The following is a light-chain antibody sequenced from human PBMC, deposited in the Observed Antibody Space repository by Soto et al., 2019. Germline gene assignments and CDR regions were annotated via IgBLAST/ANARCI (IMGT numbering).Light chain of an antibody. CDR2: GAA. V-gene: IGKV3-20*01. J-gene: IGKJ1*01. Sequence: LSQSPGPLSLSPGDRATLSCRASQGVSSGSLAWYQQKPGQAPRLLIYGAATRATGIPARFSGSGSGTDFTLTISRLEPEDFAVYYCQRYGSSTTFGQGTKVAIK. CDR1: QGVSSGS. CDR3: QRYGSSTT.